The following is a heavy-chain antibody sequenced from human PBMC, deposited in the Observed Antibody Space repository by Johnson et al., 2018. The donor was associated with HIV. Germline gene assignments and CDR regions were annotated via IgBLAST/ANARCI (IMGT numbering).Heavy chain of an antibody. Sequence: QVQLVESGGGVVQPGRSLRLSCAASGFTFSTYAIHWVRQAPGKGLEWVEIISYDGSTKYYADSVKGRFTISRDNSKNSLYLQMNTLRAEDTAVYYCARDQRGGYSYGDAFDFWGQGTVVSVST. CDR2: ISYDGSTK. CDR1: GFTFSTYA. CDR3: ARDQRGGYSYGDAFDF. D-gene: IGHD5-18*01. J-gene: IGHJ3*01. V-gene: IGHV3-30-3*01.